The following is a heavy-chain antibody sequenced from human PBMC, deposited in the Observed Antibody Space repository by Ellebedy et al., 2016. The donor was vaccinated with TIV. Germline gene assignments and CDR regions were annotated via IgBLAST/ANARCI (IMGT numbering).Heavy chain of an antibody. J-gene: IGHJ4*02. CDR2: ISGSGGST. CDR3: AKDGGALSRDYFDY. Sequence: GESLKISXAASEFTFRNYAMSWVRQVPGKGLEWVSGISGSGGSTYYADSVKGRFTISRDNSKNTVYLQMNSLRVEDTAVYYCAKDGGALSRDYFDYWGQGTLVTVSS. V-gene: IGHV3-23*01. D-gene: IGHD3-10*01. CDR1: EFTFRNYA.